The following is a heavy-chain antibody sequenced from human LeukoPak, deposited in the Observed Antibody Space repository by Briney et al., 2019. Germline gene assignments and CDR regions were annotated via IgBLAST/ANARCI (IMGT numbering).Heavy chain of an antibody. Sequence: PGGSLRLSCAASGFTFDDYAMHWVRHAPGKGLEWVSLISWDGGSTYYADSVKGRFTISRDDSKNTLYLQMNSLRAEDTAVYYCARSRAQIGEQQLVLTAFDYWGQGTLVTVSS. J-gene: IGHJ4*02. CDR3: ARSRAQIGEQQLVLTAFDY. CDR2: ISWDGGST. D-gene: IGHD6-13*01. V-gene: IGHV3-43D*03. CDR1: GFTFDDYA.